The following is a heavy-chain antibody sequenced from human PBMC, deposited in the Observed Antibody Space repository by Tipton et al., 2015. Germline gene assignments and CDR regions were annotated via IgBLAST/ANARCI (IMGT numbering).Heavy chain of an antibody. D-gene: IGHD2-15*01. CDR3: ARGGNNWFDP. V-gene: IGHV4-59*01. J-gene: IGHJ5*02. CDR1: GGSLSGYY. Sequence: TLSLTCAVYGGSLSGYYWSWIRQPPGKGLEWIGYIYYSGSTNYNPSLKSRVTISVDTSKKQFSLKLSSVTAADTAVYYCARGGNNWFDPWGRGTLVTVSS. CDR2: IYYSGST.